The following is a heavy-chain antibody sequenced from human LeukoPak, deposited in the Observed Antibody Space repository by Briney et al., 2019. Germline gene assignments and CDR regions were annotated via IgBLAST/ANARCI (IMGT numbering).Heavy chain of an antibody. CDR1: GGSISSSSYY. CDR2: INHSGST. D-gene: IGHD3-9*01. V-gene: IGHV4-39*01. CDR3: ARHRFSPLYYDILTGLGGDFDY. Sequence: PSETLSLTCTVSGGSISSSSYYWSWIRQPPGKGLEWIGEINHSGSTNYNPSLKSRVTISVDTSKNQFSLKLSSVTAADTAVYYCARHRFSPLYYDILTGLGGDFDYWGQGTLVTVSS. J-gene: IGHJ4*02.